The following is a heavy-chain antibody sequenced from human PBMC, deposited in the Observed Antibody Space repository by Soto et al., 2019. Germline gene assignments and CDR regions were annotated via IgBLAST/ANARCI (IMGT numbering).Heavy chain of an antibody. CDR1: GGSISSSSYY. CDR2: IYYSGST. Sequence: QLQLQESGPGLVKPSETLSLTCTVSGGSISSSSYYWGWIRQPPGKGLEWIATIYYSGSTYYNPSLKSRVTISVDTSKNQFSLKLSSVIAADTAVYYCADLRGYVTHWGQGTLVTVSS. V-gene: IGHV4-39*01. D-gene: IGHD2-15*01. J-gene: IGHJ4*02. CDR3: ADLRGYVTH.